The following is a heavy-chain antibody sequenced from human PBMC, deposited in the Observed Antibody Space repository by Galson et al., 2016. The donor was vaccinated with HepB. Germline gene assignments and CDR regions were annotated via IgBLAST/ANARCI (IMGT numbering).Heavy chain of an antibody. V-gene: IGHV3-33*01. CDR1: GFTFRSYG. Sequence: SLRLSCAASGFTFRSYGMHWVRQAPGKGLEWVALIWHDGSHPFSLSSCPFLFPLSLAPSPPPLYLPLNRLRAEATAVYSCGRDFSPEHDDGDTFGMDVWGQGTTVTVS. CDR3: GRDFSPEHDDGDTFGMDV. J-gene: IGHJ6*02. CDR2: IWHDGSHP. D-gene: IGHD4-17*01.